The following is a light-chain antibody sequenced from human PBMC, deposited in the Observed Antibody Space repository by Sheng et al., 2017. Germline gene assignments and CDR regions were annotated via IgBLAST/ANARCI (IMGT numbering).Light chain of an antibody. CDR3: QQYNSYLFT. CDR2: KAS. CDR1: QSISSW. V-gene: IGKV1-5*03. Sequence: DIQMTQSPSTLSASVGDRVTITCRASQSISSWLAWYQQKPGKAPKLLIYKASSLESGVPSRFSGSGSGTEFTLTISSLQPDDFATYYCQQYNSYLFTFGPRDESRISN. J-gene: IGKJ3*01.